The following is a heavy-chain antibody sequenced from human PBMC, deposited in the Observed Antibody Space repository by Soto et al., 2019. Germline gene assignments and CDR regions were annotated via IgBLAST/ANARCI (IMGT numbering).Heavy chain of an antibody. CDR3: AREPAAGDWFDP. J-gene: IGHJ5*02. Sequence: QVQLVQSGAEVKKPGASVKVSCKASGYSFTSYGITWVRQAPGQGLEWMGWINTYNGNTNYAQKIQGRVTMTTDTSTSTAYMELRSLRSDDTAVYYCAREPAAGDWFDPWGQGTLVTVSS. D-gene: IGHD6-13*01. V-gene: IGHV1-18*01. CDR1: GYSFTSYG. CDR2: INTYNGNT.